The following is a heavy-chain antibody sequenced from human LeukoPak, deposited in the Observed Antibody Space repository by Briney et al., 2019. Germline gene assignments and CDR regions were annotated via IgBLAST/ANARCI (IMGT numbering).Heavy chain of an antibody. Sequence: GASVEVSCKASGGTFSSYAISWVRQAPGQGLEWMGGITPIFGTANYAQKFQGRVTITADESTSTAYMELSSLRSEDTAVYYCARAAFFGGNSEPIFDYWGQGTLVTVSS. D-gene: IGHD4-23*01. CDR1: GGTFSSYA. J-gene: IGHJ4*02. CDR2: ITPIFGTA. CDR3: ARAAFFGGNSEPIFDY. V-gene: IGHV1-69*13.